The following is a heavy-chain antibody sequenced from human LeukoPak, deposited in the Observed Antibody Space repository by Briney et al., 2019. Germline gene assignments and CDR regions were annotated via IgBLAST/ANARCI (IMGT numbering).Heavy chain of an antibody. Sequence: KTSETLSLTCSVSGYSIINGYHWGWIRQPPGKGLEWIAAIYHSGNTYYNPSLKSRVTMSADTSMNQFSLKLNSVSAADTAVYYCARGGQLGLVDPWGQGTLVTVSS. CDR2: IYHSGNT. J-gene: IGHJ5*02. CDR3: ARGGQLGLVDP. CDR1: GYSIINGYH. D-gene: IGHD6-6*01. V-gene: IGHV4-38-2*02.